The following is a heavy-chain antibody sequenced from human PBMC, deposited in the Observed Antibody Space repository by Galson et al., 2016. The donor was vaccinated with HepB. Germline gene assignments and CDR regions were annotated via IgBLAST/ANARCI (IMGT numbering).Heavy chain of an antibody. D-gene: IGHD1/OR15-1a*01. V-gene: IGHV3-23*01. Sequence: SLRLSCATSGFTFSSYAMSWVRQAPGKGLEWVSAVGGYGGNTYYADFVKGRFTISRDNSKNTLYLQMNSLRAEDTAVYYCAKGSDNLNTLGHYMDVWGKGTTVTGSS. J-gene: IGHJ6*03. CDR2: VGGYGGNT. CDR1: GFTFSSYA. CDR3: AKGSDNLNTLGHYMDV.